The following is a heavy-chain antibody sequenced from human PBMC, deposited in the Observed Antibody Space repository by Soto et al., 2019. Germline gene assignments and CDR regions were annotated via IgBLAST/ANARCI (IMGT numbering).Heavy chain of an antibody. CDR2: ISANGDNT. CDR1: GFTFSSFG. CDR3: ANSGAYTNSVAPGKYDYNMDV. J-gene: IGHJ6*02. D-gene: IGHD2-2*02. Sequence: HPGGSLRLSCAASGFTFSSFGMSWVRQGPGRGLEWVSAISANGDNTYYTDSVKGRFIVSRDNSKNTLYLHVNSLRAGDTAIYFCANSGAYTNSVAPGKYDYNMDVWGQGTTVTVSS. V-gene: IGHV3-23*01.